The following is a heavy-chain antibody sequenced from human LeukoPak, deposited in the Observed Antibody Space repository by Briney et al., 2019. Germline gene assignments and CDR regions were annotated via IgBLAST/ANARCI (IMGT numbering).Heavy chain of an antibody. V-gene: IGHV3-7*01. CDR2: IKQDGSQR. CDR3: ARRGGSSSRRSPIDY. Sequence: GGFLRLSCTASGFTFSDYWMTWVRQAPGKGPEWVANIKQDGSQRYYVDSVRGRFTISRDNAKNSLFLQMNGLRAEDTAVYYCARRGGSSSRRSPIDYWGQGTLVTVPS. CDR1: GFTFSDYW. D-gene: IGHD6-6*01. J-gene: IGHJ4*02.